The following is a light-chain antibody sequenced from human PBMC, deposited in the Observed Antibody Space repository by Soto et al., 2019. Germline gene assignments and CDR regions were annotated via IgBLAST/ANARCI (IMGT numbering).Light chain of an antibody. J-gene: IGKJ5*01. CDR1: TGAVTN. V-gene: IGKV3-11*01. CDR3: QQRGEWPPGAT. Sequence: SLTVSPGGTVTLTCGSSTGAVTNGHYPYWYQQKPGQAPRLLISGASNRATGIPARFSGSGSGTDFTLTISNLEPEDFAVYYCQQRGEWPPGATFGQGTRLEIK. CDR2: GAS.